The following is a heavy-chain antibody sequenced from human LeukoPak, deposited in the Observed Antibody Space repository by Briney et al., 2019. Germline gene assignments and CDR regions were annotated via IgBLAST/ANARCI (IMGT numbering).Heavy chain of an antibody. CDR3: TRGHHGLEY. J-gene: IGHJ4*02. Sequence: GGSLRLSCAASGFTFTNYWMHWVRQAPGMGLVWVSRLPPDELGIIYADSVKGRFTVSRDNAKNSLYLQMNSLRAEGTAVYYCTRGHHGLEYWGQGTLVTVSS. CDR2: LPPDELGI. CDR1: GFTFTNYW. D-gene: IGHD1-14*01. V-gene: IGHV3-74*01.